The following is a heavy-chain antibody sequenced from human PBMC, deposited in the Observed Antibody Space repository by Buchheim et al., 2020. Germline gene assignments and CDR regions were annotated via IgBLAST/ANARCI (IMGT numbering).Heavy chain of an antibody. CDR3: ARDLRNSKDYYYYGMDI. V-gene: IGHV3-30*04. J-gene: IGHJ6*02. CDR1: GFTFSSYS. D-gene: IGHD2-21*01. Sequence: QVQLVESGGGVVQPGRSLRLSCAASGFTFSSYSMHWVRQAPGKGLEWVAVISYDGSNKYYADSVKGRFTISRDNSKNTLYLQMNSLRAEHTAVYYCARDLRNSKDYYYYGMDIWGQGTT. CDR2: ISYDGSNK.